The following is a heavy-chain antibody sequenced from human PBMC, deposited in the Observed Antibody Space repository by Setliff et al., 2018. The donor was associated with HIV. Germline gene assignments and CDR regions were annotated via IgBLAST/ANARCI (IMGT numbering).Heavy chain of an antibody. CDR1: RGSISNYY. D-gene: IGHD2-2*02. J-gene: IGHJ6*03. CDR3: AREGFYNSYYYYMDV. Sequence: PSETLSLTCTVSRGSISNYYWNWIRQPAGKGLEWIGRIFTSGTTNYNPSLRSRVTISVDTSKNQFSLRLSSVTAADTAVYYCAREGFYNSYYYYMDVWGIGTTVTVSS. CDR2: IFTSGTT. V-gene: IGHV4-4*07.